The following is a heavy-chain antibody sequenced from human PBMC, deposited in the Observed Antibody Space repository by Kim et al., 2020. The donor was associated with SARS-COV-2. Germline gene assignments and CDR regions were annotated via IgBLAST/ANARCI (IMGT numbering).Heavy chain of an antibody. CDR1: GFTFSSYG. V-gene: IGHV3-30*18. Sequence: GGSLRLSCAASGFTFSSYGMHWVRQAPGKGLEWVAVITYDGSNKYYADSVKGRFTISRDNSKNTLYLQMNSLRAEDTAVYYCAKDHSSSFYTSDWYFDLWGRGTLVTVSS. CDR2: ITYDGSNK. D-gene: IGHD6-6*01. CDR3: AKDHSSSFYTSDWYFDL. J-gene: IGHJ2*01.